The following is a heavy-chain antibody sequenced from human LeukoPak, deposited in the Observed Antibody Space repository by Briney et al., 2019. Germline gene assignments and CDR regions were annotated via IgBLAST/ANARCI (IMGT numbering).Heavy chain of an antibody. Sequence: GSLRLSCAVSGFTVSTNYMNWVRQAPGKGLEWVSVIYGGGSAYYADSVKGRFTISRDNSKNTLYLQMNSLRPEDTAVYYCARDGGGSSGWYYWFDTWGQGTLVTVSS. CDR2: IYGGGSA. D-gene: IGHD6-19*01. J-gene: IGHJ5*02. CDR3: ARDGGGSSGWYYWFDT. CDR1: GFTVSTNY. V-gene: IGHV3-66*01.